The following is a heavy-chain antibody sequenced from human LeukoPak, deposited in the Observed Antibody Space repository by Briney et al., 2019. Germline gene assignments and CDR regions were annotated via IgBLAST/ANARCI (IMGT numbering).Heavy chain of an antibody. CDR1: GYTFTNYG. D-gene: IGHD3-10*01. Sequence: GASVKVSCKASGYTFTNYGISWVRQAPGQGLEWMGWISTYNGNTNYAQRLQGRVTMTTDTSTSTAYMELRSLRSDDTAVFYCARDIYYGTGDFDSWGQGTLVTVSS. CDR2: ISTYNGNT. J-gene: IGHJ4*02. V-gene: IGHV1-18*01. CDR3: ARDIYYGTGDFDS.